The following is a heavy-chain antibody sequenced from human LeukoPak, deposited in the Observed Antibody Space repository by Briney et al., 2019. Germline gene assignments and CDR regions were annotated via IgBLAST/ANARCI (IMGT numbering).Heavy chain of an antibody. D-gene: IGHD4-17*01. CDR1: GYSFTSYW. CDR2: IYPGDSDT. CDR3: ARSRSGLNTALDY. V-gene: IGHV5-51*01. J-gene: IGHJ4*02. Sequence: GESLKISCKGSGYSFTSYWINWVRRMPGKGLEWMGVIYPGDSDTRYSPSFQGQVTISADKSISSAFLQWNSLKASDTAIYFCARSRSGLNTALDYWGQGTLVTVSS.